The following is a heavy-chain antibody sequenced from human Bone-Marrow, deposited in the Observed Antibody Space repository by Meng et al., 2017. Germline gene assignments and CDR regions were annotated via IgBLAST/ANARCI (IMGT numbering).Heavy chain of an antibody. D-gene: IGHD2-15*01. Sequence: QGRWQGSGPGLVKPSQTLSLTCTVSGGSISSGGYYWSWIRQHPGKGLEWIGYIYYSGSTYYNPSLKSLVTISVDTSKNQFSLKLSSVTAADTAVYYCARGRRGYCSGGSCYHSNWFDPWGQGTLVTVSS. J-gene: IGHJ5*02. CDR1: GGSISSGGYY. V-gene: IGHV4-31*01. CDR3: ARGRRGYCSGGSCYHSNWFDP. CDR2: IYYSGST.